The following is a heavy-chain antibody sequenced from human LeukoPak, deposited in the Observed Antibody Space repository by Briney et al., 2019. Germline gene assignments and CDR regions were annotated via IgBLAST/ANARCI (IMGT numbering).Heavy chain of an antibody. CDR1: GYTFTSYG. V-gene: IGHV1-18*01. J-gene: IGHJ6*03. CDR3: ARDRGPRGYYYYYMDV. CDR2: ISAYNGNT. D-gene: IGHD3-10*01. Sequence: ASVKVSCKASGYTFTSYGISWVRQAPGQGLEWMGWISAYNGNTNYAQKLQGRVTMTTDTSTSTAYMELRSLRSDDTAVYYCARDRGPRGYYYYYMDVWGKGTTVTISS.